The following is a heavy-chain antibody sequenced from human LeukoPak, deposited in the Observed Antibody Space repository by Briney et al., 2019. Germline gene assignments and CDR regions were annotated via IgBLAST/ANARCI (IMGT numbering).Heavy chain of an antibody. CDR2: INADGSGT. Sequence: GGSLRLSCAASGFDFEDYAIHWVRQVPGKGLEWVSGINADGSGTEYADSVKGRVTISRDNAKNTLFLQMNSLRAEDTAVYYCTRGGPFSFDYWGQGTLVIVSS. CDR1: GFDFEDYA. V-gene: IGHV3-74*01. D-gene: IGHD6-25*01. J-gene: IGHJ4*02. CDR3: TRGGPFSFDY.